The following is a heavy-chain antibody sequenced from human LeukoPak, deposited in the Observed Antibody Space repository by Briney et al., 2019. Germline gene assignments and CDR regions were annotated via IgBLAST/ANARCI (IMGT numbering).Heavy chain of an antibody. CDR1: GLTFSKAY. V-gene: IGHV3-15*01. CDR2: IKTKSEGGTT. Sequence: GGSLRLSCAASGLTFSKAYMSWVRQAPEKGLEWVGRIKTKSEGGTTDYAAPVKGRFTISRDDSENTLLYLQMNSLKTEDTAVYYCTTDCSGWYCGFRGQGTLVTVSS. CDR3: TTDCSGWYCGF. D-gene: IGHD6-19*01. J-gene: IGHJ4*02.